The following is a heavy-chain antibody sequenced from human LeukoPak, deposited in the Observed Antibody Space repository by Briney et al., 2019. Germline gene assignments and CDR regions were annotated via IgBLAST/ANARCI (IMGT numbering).Heavy chain of an antibody. CDR3: AGSTTAAAGPFDY. J-gene: IGHJ4*02. V-gene: IGHV3-21*01. D-gene: IGHD6-13*01. Sequence: GGSLRLSCAASGFTFSSYSMNWVRQAPGKGLEWVSSISSSSSYIYYADSVKGRFTISRDNAKNSLYLQMNSLRAEDTAVYYCAGSTTAAAGPFDYWGQGTLVTVSS. CDR1: GFTFSSYS. CDR2: ISSSSSYI.